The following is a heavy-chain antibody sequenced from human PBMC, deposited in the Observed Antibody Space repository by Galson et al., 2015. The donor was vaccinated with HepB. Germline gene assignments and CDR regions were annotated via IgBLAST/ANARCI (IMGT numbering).Heavy chain of an antibody. J-gene: IGHJ4*02. CDR1: GFTFDDYA. Sequence: SLRLSCAASGFTFDDYAMHWVRQAPGKGLEWVSGISWNSGSIGYADSVKGRFTISRDNAKNSLYLQMNSLRAEDTALYYCAIIPRSFVDFDYWGQGTLVTVSS. CDR2: ISWNSGSI. D-gene: IGHD2-21*01. CDR3: AIIPRSFVDFDY. V-gene: IGHV3-9*01.